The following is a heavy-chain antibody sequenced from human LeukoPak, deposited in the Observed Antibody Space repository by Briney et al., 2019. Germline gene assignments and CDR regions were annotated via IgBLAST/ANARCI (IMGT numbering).Heavy chain of an antibody. CDR2: INAGNGNT. CDR3: ASEDGGPDHGGNSYLDAFDI. V-gene: IGHV1-3*01. D-gene: IGHD4-23*01. CDR1: GYTFTSYA. J-gene: IGHJ3*02. Sequence: ASVTVSCTASGYTFTSYATHWVRQAPGQRLEWMGWINAGNGNTKYSQKFQGRVTITRDTSASTAYMELSSLRSEDTAVYYCASEDGGPDHGGNSYLDAFDIWGQGTMVTVSS.